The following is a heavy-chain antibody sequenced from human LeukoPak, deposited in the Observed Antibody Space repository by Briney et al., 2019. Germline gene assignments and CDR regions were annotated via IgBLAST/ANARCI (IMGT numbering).Heavy chain of an antibody. Sequence: PSETLSLTCTVSGGSISSYYWSWIRQPAGKGLEWIGRIYTSGSTNYNPSLKSRVTISVDTSKNQFSLKLSSVTAADTAVYYCARRRYSSSWDYYYGMDVWGQGTTVTVSS. CDR2: IYTSGST. V-gene: IGHV4-4*07. D-gene: IGHD6-13*01. CDR3: ARRRYSSSWDYYYGMDV. CDR1: GGSISSYY. J-gene: IGHJ6*02.